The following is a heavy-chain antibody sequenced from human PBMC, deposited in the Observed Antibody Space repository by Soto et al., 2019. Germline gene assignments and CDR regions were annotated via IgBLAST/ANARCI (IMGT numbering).Heavy chain of an antibody. CDR3: ASACGDSLFDY. D-gene: IGHD4-17*01. V-gene: IGHV4-59*01. Sequence: PSETLSLTCTVSGGSISRYYWSWIRQPPGKGLEWIGYIYYSGSTNYNPSLKSRVTISVDTSKNQFSLKLSSVTAADTAVYYCASACGDSLFDYWGQVTLVTVSS. CDR2: IYYSGST. CDR1: GGSISRYY. J-gene: IGHJ4*02.